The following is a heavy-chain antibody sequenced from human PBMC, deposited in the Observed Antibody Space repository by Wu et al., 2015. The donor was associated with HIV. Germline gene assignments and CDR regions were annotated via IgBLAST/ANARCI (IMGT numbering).Heavy chain of an antibody. CDR2: ISANIANT. J-gene: IGHJ4*02. Sequence: QVQLVQSGAEVKKPGASVKVSCKASGYTFTNYGITWVRQAPGQGLEWMGWISANIANTKYAQKFQGRVTMATDTSTTTAYMELRSLRSDDTAVYYCARASRYSSSWFYFDYWGQGRWSPS. V-gene: IGHV1-18*01. CDR3: ARASRYSSSWFYFDY. CDR1: GYTFTNYG. D-gene: IGHD6-13*01.